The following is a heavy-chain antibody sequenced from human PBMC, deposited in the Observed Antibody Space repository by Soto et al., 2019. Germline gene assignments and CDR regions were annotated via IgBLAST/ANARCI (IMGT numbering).Heavy chain of an antibody. CDR3: ARSYDILTGYRPGGFDP. D-gene: IGHD3-9*01. J-gene: IGHJ5*02. CDR1: GGSISSSSYY. V-gene: IGHV4-39*07. Sequence: SETLSLTCTVSGGSISSSSYYWGWIRQPPGKGLEWIGSIYYSGSNNYNPSLKSRVTISVDTSKNQFSLKLSSVTAADTAVYYCARSYDILTGYRPGGFDPWGQGTLVTV. CDR2: IYYSGSN.